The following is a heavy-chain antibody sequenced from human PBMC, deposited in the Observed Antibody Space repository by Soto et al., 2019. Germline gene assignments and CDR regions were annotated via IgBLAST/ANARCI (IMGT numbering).Heavy chain of an antibody. CDR2: IWYDGSNK. D-gene: IGHD6-13*01. CDR3: ARDYLGAAAVRVAFDI. Sequence: QVQLVESGGGVVQPGRSLRLSCAASGFTFSSYGMHCVRQAPGKGLEWVAVIWYDGSNKYYADSVKGRFTISRDNSKNTLYLQMNSLRAEDTAVYYCARDYLGAAAVRVAFDIWGQGTMVTVSS. CDR1: GFTFSSYG. J-gene: IGHJ3*02. V-gene: IGHV3-33*01.